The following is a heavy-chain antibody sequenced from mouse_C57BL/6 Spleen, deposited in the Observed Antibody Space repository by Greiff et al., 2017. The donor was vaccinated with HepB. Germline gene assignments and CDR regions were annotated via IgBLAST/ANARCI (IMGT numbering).Heavy chain of an antibody. CDR1: GFTFSSYA. Sequence: EVRVVESGEGLVKPGGSLKLSCAASGFTFSSYAMSWVRQTPEKRLEWVAYISSGGDYIYYADTVKGRFTISRDKARNTLYLQMSSLKSEDTAMYYCTRGPEGFAYLGQGTLVTVSA. V-gene: IGHV5-9-1*02. CDR2: ISSGGDYI. CDR3: TRGPEGFAY. J-gene: IGHJ3*01.